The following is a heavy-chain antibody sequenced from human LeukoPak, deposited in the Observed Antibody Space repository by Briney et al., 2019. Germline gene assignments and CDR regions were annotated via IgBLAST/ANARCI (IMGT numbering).Heavy chain of an antibody. D-gene: IGHD3-16*02. CDR3: ARGEVGKYDYVWGSYRL. Sequence: SETLSLTCTVSGGSISSYYWSWIRQPPGKGLEWIGYIYYSGSTNYNPSLKSRVTIPVDTSKNQFSLKLSSVTAADTAVYYCARGEVGKYDYVWGSYRLWGQGTLVTVSS. J-gene: IGHJ4*02. V-gene: IGHV4-59*01. CDR1: GGSISSYY. CDR2: IYYSGST.